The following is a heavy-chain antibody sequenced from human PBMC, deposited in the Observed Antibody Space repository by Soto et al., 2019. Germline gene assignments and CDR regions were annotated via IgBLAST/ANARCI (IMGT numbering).Heavy chain of an antibody. J-gene: IGHJ4*02. V-gene: IGHV1-18*01. Sequence: ASVKVSCKASGYTFTSYGISWLRQAPGQGLEWMGWISAYNGNTNYAQKLQGRVTMTTDTSTSTAYMELRSLRSDDTAVHYCARNPGITIFGVANDYWGQGTLVTVSS. CDR2: ISAYNGNT. D-gene: IGHD3-3*01. CDR3: ARNPGITIFGVANDY. CDR1: GYTFTSYG.